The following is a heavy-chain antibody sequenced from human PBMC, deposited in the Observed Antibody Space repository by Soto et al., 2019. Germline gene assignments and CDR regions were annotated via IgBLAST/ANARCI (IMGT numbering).Heavy chain of an antibody. Sequence: GSLRLSCADSGFTFSSYAMSWVRQTPGKGLKWVSAISGSGGSTYYADSVKGRFTISRDNSKNTLYLQMNSLRVDDTAVYYCAKDRAGTTAFDYWGQGTLVTVSS. V-gene: IGHV3-23*01. J-gene: IGHJ4*02. CDR1: GFTFSSYA. CDR2: ISGSGGST. D-gene: IGHD1-1*01. CDR3: AKDRAGTTAFDY.